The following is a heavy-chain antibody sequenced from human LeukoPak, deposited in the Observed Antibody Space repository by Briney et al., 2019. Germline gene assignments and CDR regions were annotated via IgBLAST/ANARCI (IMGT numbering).Heavy chain of an antibody. Sequence: GESLKISCKGSGYSFTNYWLGWVRQMPGKGLEWMGIIYPGDSDTRYSPSFQGQVTISADKSISTAYLQWSSLKASDTAMYYCARIATAGKVNYYYYNMDVWGKGTTVTISS. CDR2: IYPGDSDT. V-gene: IGHV5-51*01. CDR1: GYSFTNYW. D-gene: IGHD6-13*01. J-gene: IGHJ6*03. CDR3: ARIATAGKVNYYYYNMDV.